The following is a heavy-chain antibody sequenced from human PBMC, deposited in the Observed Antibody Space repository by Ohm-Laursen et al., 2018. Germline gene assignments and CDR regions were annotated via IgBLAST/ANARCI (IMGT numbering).Heavy chain of an antibody. V-gene: IGHV4-31*03. CDR3: ARGSTNDVFDI. D-gene: IGHD6-13*01. J-gene: IGHJ3*02. Sequence: TLSLTCTVSCGSISSGGYYWSWIRQHPGKGLEWIGYIYYSGSTYYNPSLKSRVTISVDTSKNQFSLKLSSVTAADTAVYYCARGSTNDVFDIWGQGTMVAVS. CDR1: CGSISSGGYY. CDR2: IYYSGST.